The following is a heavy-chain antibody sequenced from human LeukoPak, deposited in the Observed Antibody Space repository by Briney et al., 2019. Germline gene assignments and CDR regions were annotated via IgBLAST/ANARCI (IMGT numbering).Heavy chain of an antibody. D-gene: IGHD4-17*01. CDR2: IYTSGST. CDR3: ARGVHGDYRWYFDL. Sequence: PSETLSLTCSVSGGSISSGSYYWSWIRQPAGKGLEWIGRIYTSGSTNYNPSLKSRVTISVDRSKNQFSLKLSSVTAADTAVYYCARGVHGDYRWYFDLWGRGTLVTVSS. V-gene: IGHV4-61*02. CDR1: GGSISSGSYY. J-gene: IGHJ2*01.